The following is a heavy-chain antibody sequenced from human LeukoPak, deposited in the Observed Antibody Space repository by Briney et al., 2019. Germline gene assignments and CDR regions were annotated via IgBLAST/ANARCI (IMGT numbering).Heavy chain of an antibody. CDR2: IWYDGSNK. CDR3: AKGSLVGATTPFDY. V-gene: IGHV3-33*06. D-gene: IGHD1-26*01. CDR1: GFTFSSYG. J-gene: IGHJ4*02. Sequence: PGRSLRLSCAASGFTFSSYGMHWVRQAPGKGLEWVAVIWYDGSNKYYADSVKGRFTISRDNSKNTLYLQMNSRRAEDTAVYYCAKGSLVGATTPFDYWGQGTLVTVSS.